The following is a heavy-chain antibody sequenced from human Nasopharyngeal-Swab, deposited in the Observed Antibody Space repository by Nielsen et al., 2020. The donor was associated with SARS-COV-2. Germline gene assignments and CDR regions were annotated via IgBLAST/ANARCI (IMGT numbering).Heavy chain of an antibody. V-gene: IGHV3-23*01. CDR3: ARETGYFDY. Sequence: GESLKISCAASGFTFSLYGMNWVRQAPGKGPEWVSTIKDDGTNTHYADSVRGRFTISRDNSKSTMYLQMDSLRADDTAVYYCARETGYFDYWGQGTLVTVSS. CDR1: GFTFSLYG. J-gene: IGHJ4*02. CDR2: IKDDGTNT.